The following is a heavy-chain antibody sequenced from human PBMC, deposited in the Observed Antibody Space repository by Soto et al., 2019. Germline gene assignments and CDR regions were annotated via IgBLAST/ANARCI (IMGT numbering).Heavy chain of an antibody. CDR2: ISYDGSNK. CDR1: GFTFSSYG. D-gene: IGHD3-16*01. Sequence: GGSLRLSCAASGFTFSSYGMHWVRQAPGKGLEWVAVISYDGSNKYYADSVKGRFTISRDNSKNTLYLQMNSLRAEDTAVYYCAKDWSHGIWGYTGTRYYYYYYGMDVWGQGTTVTVSS. CDR3: AKDWSHGIWGYTGTRYYYYYYGMDV. J-gene: IGHJ6*02. V-gene: IGHV3-30*18.